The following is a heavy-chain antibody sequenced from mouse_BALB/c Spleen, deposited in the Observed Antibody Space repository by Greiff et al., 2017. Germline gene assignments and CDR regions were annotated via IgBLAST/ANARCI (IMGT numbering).Heavy chain of an antibody. CDR1: GFSLTSYG. CDR3: ARDLHITTVVDAMDY. CDR2: IWAGGST. Sequence: VQRVESGPGLVAPSQSLSITCTVSGFSLTSYGVHWVRQPPGKGLEWLGVIWAGGSTNYNSALMSRLSISKDNSKSQVFLKMNSLQTDDTAMYYCARDLHITTVVDAMDYWGQGTSVTVSS. V-gene: IGHV2-9*02. D-gene: IGHD1-1*01. J-gene: IGHJ4*01.